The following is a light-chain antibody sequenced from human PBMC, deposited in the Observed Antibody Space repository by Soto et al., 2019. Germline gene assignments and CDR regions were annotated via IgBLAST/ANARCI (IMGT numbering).Light chain of an antibody. V-gene: IGLV2-18*02. CDR3: TSYTSSRTWV. CDR2: EVT. CDR1: SSDVGSYNR. J-gene: IGLJ3*02. Sequence: QSVLTQPPSVSGSPGQSVTISCTGTSSDVGSYNRVSWYQQPPGTAPKLMIYEVTNRPSGVPNRFSASKSGNTASLTISGLQAEDEADYYCTSYTSSRTWVFGAGTKLTVL.